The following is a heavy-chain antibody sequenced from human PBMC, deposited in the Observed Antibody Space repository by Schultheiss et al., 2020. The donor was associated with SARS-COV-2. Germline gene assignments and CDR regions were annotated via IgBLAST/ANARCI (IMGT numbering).Heavy chain of an antibody. J-gene: IGHJ6*02. CDR2: INSDGSST. D-gene: IGHD2-15*01. Sequence: GGSLRLSCAASGFTFSSYCMHWVRQAPGKGLEWVSRINSDGSSTYYADSVKGRFTISRDNAKNTLYVQMNSLTAEDTAVYYCVIYWIYCGGGSCHCLWQLDVWGQGTMVTVSS. V-gene: IGHV3-74*01. CDR3: VIYWIYCGGGSCHCLWQLDV. CDR1: GFTFSSYC.